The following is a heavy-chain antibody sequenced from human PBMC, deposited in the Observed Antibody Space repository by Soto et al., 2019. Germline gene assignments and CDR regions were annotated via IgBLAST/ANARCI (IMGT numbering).Heavy chain of an antibody. Sequence: PGGSLRLSCGASGFTFSSYDMHWVRQATGKGLEWVSAIGTAGDTYYPGSVKGRFTISRENAKNSLYLQMNSLRAGDTAVYYCARAPYDSSGFDYWGQGTLVTVSS. D-gene: IGHD3-22*01. J-gene: IGHJ4*02. V-gene: IGHV3-13*01. CDR2: IGTAGDT. CDR3: ARAPYDSSGFDY. CDR1: GFTFSSYD.